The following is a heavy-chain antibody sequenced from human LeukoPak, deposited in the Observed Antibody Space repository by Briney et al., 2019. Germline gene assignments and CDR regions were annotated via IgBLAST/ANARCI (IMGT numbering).Heavy chain of an antibody. J-gene: IGHJ4*02. D-gene: IGHD4-17*01. CDR3: ARDLMTTVTTVDY. CDR2: ISSSSSYI. CDR1: GFTFSSYS. V-gene: IGHV3-21*01. Sequence: GGSLRLSCAASGFTFSSYSMNWVRQAPGKGLEWVSSISSSSSYICYADSVKGRFTISRDNAKNSLYLQMNSLRAEDTAVYYCARDLMTTVTTVDYWGQGTLVTVSS.